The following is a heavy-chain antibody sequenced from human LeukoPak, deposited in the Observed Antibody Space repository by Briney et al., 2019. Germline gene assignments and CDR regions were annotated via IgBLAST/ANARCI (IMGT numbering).Heavy chain of an antibody. CDR3: ARERWSLSGRYFDY. CDR2: IKQDGSEK. CDR1: GFTFSSYW. J-gene: IGHJ4*02. Sequence: GGSLRLSCAASGFTFSSYWMSWVRHAPGKGLEWVANIKQDGSEKYYVDSVKGRFTISRDNAKNSLYLQMNSLRAEDTAVYYCARERWSLSGRYFDYWGQGTLVTVSS. V-gene: IGHV3-7*03. D-gene: IGHD5-24*01.